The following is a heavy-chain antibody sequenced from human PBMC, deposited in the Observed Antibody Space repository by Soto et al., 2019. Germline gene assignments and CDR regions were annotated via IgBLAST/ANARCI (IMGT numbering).Heavy chain of an antibody. J-gene: IGHJ3*01. CDR3: PYRRSFGDLAL. CDR1: GLSLSTYGVA. V-gene: IGHV2-5*02. CDR2: IYCDDDK. Sequence: QITLKESGPTLVKPTQTLTLTCTFYGLSLSTYGVAVGWIRQPPGKALEWLALIYCDDDKDYSPSLKSRLTITKDTSRNQVVLTMTNMDPVDTDTYYCPYRRSFGDLALWGQGTMVTVS. D-gene: IGHD2-21*01.